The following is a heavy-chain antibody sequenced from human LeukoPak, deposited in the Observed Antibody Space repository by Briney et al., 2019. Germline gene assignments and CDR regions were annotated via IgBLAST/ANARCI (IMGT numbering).Heavy chain of an antibody. Sequence: GGSLRLSCAASGFTFSSYSMNWVRQAPGKGLEWVPSISSSSSYIYYADSVKGRFTISRDNAKNSLYLQMNSLRAEDTAVYYCAGDGERDAFDIWGQGTMVTVSS. CDR1: GFTFSSYS. J-gene: IGHJ3*02. CDR2: ISSSSSYI. V-gene: IGHV3-21*01. CDR3: AGDGERDAFDI. D-gene: IGHD1-26*01.